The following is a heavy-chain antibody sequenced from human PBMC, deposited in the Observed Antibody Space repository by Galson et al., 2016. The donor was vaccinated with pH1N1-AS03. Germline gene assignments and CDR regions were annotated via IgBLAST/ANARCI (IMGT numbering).Heavy chain of an antibody. D-gene: IGHD1-26*01. V-gene: IGHV3-23*01. J-gene: IGHJ6*02. CDR2: ITSRGST. CDR1: GFIFSNYA. Sequence: SLRLSCAASGFIFSNYAMSWVRQAPGKGLEWVSAITSRGSTYYADSVKGRFTISRDNSKNTLYLQVNSLRAEDTAVYYCAREKINVGADYYGMDVWGQGTTVTASS. CDR3: AREKINVGADYYGMDV.